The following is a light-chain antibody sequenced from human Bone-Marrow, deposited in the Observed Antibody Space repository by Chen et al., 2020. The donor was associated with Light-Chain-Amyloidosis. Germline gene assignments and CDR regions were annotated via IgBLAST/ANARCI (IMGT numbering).Light chain of an antibody. CDR1: NIGSTS. V-gene: IGLV3-21*02. CDR3: QVWDRSMDRPV. CDR2: DDS. J-gene: IGLJ3*02. Sequence: SYVLTQPSSVSVAPGQTATIACGGNNIGSTSVHWYQQTPGQAPLLVVYDDSDRPSGIPERLSGSNSGTTATLTISRVEAGDEADYYCQVWDRSMDRPVFGGGTKLTVL.